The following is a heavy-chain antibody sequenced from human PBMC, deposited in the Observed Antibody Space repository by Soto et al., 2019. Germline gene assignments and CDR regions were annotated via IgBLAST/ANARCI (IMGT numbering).Heavy chain of an antibody. Sequence: PGGSLSLSCVASGFDFSDFHISWVRQAPGKGLGWISYISSSLGHTDYAESVKGRFTISRDNAKSSVFLEMSDLRSDDTAVYYCAANWNFGLNFWGQGTLVTVSS. D-gene: IGHD1-1*01. CDR3: AANWNFGLNF. V-gene: IGHV3-11*03. CDR1: GFDFSDFH. CDR2: ISSSLGHT. J-gene: IGHJ4*02.